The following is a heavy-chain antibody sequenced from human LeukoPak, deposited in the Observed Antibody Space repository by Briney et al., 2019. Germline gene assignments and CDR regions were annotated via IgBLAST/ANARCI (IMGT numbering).Heavy chain of an antibody. CDR2: INHSGST. CDR1: GGSFSGYF. D-gene: IGHD2-21*02. Sequence: PSETLSLTCAVYGGSFSGYFWSWIRQPPGKGLEWIGEINHSGSTNYNPSLKSRVTISVDTSKNQFSLKLNSVTAADTAVYYCGRGYQFSVTSIPSYWGQGTLVTVSS. CDR3: GRGYQFSVTSIPSY. J-gene: IGHJ4*02. V-gene: IGHV4-34*01.